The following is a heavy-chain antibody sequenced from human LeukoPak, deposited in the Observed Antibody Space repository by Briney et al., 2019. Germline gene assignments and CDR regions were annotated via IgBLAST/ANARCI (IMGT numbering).Heavy chain of an antibody. D-gene: IGHD6-13*01. CDR3: ARGSGSWYPY. Sequence: SETLSLTCTVSGGSISSYYWSWIRQSPGKGLEWIGYIYYSGITYYNPSLTSRVTISVDTSKNQFSLNLSSVTAADTAVYYCARGSGSWYPYWGQGTLVTVSS. V-gene: IGHV4-59*12. CDR2: IYYSGIT. J-gene: IGHJ4*02. CDR1: GGSISSYY.